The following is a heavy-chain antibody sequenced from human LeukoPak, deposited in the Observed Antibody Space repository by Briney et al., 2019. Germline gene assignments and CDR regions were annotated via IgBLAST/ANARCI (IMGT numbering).Heavy chain of an antibody. CDR3: ARDIGGTVEVATMNY. Sequence: PGGSLRLSCAASGFTFSRYGMHWVRQAPGKGLEWVAVIAYDGTKKNYADSVKGRFTISRDNSNNTLYLQMNSLRAEDTAVYYCARDIGGTVEVATMNYWGRGTLVTVSS. D-gene: IGHD5-24*01. CDR2: IAYDGTKK. CDR1: GFTFSRYG. J-gene: IGHJ4*02. V-gene: IGHV3-30*03.